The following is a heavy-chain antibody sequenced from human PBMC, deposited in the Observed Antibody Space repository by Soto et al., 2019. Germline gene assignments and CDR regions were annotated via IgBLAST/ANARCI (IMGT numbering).Heavy chain of an antibody. CDR2: TYYRGST. J-gene: IGHJ4*02. CDR1: GGSVSSGSYY. CDR3: ARDLGQGYNTAHTYFDY. D-gene: IGHD5-18*01. Sequence: QVQLQESGPGLVQPSETLSLTCTVSGGSVSSGSYYWSWVLQPPGKGLEWIGYTYYRGSTKYNPSLNSRVTISVDTSKNQFSLKLSSVTAADTAIYYCARDLGQGYNTAHTYFDYWGQGTRVAVSS. V-gene: IGHV4-61*01.